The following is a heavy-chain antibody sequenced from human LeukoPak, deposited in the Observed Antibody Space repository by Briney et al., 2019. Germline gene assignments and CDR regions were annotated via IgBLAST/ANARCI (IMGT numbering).Heavy chain of an antibody. D-gene: IGHD3-16*01. CDR3: ANGIMITFGGVTNDAFDI. Sequence: ASVKVSCKASGYTFTSYDINWVRQATGQGLEWMGWMNPNSGNTGYAQKFQGRVTMTRNTSISTAYMELSSLRSEDTAVYYCANGIMITFGGVTNDAFDIWGQGTMVTVSS. J-gene: IGHJ3*02. CDR2: MNPNSGNT. V-gene: IGHV1-8*01. CDR1: GYTFTSYD.